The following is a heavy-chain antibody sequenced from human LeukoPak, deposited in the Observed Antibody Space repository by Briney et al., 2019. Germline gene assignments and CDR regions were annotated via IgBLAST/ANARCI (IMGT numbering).Heavy chain of an antibody. D-gene: IGHD1-26*01. V-gene: IGHV1-18*01. J-gene: IGHJ3*02. CDR1: GFTFTSYG. CDR3: ARVGASGQAFDI. Sequence: ASVKVSCKASGFTFTSYGFSWVRQSPGQGLEWMGWISAYNGDTNYAQKFQGRVTMTRDTSISTAYMELSRLRSDDTAVYYCARVGASGQAFDIWGQGTMVTVSS. CDR2: ISAYNGDT.